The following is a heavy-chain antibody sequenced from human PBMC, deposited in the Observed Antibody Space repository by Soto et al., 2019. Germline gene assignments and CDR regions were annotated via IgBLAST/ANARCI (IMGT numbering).Heavy chain of an antibody. J-gene: IGHJ1*01. D-gene: IGHD2-8*01. CDR2: VSPYNGNA. CDR3: ARATSLIMAAPAY. Sequence: XSVKVSCKTSVYTFSNYAISWVRQPPGQGLEWMGWVSPYNGNANYTEKFQGRVSMTTDTSTTTAYMELTSLTSDDTAIYYCARATSLIMAAPAYWRQGHLFTVSS. CDR1: VYTFSNYA. V-gene: IGHV1-18*04.